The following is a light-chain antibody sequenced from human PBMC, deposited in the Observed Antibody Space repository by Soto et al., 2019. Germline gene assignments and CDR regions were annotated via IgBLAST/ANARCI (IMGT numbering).Light chain of an antibody. CDR2: AAS. V-gene: IGKV3-20*01. Sequence: EIVLTQSPGTLSLSPGERATLSCRASQSVSSSLAWYQQKPGQAPRLLIYAASSRATGIPDRFSGDGSGTDFTLTISRLEPEDFAVYYCQQYGSSPPTTFGQGT. CDR1: QSVSSS. CDR3: QQYGSSPPTT. J-gene: IGKJ1*01.